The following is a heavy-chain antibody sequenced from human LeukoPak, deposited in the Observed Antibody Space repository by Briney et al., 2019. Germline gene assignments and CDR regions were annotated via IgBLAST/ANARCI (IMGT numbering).Heavy chain of an antibody. D-gene: IGHD3-10*01. CDR1: GFTFDDYG. Sequence: GGSLRLSCAASGFTFDDYGMSWVRQAPGKGLEWVSGINWNGGSTGYADSVKGRFTISRDNAKNSLYLQMNSLRAEDTAVYYCARSVVLLWFGELGAFDIWGQGTMVTVSS. CDR2: INWNGGST. J-gene: IGHJ3*02. CDR3: ARSVVLLWFGELGAFDI. V-gene: IGHV3-20*04.